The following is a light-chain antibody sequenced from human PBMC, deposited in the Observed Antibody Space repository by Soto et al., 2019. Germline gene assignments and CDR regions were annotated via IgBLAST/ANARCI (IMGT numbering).Light chain of an antibody. CDR3: QQYGSSTWT. CDR1: QSVSGY. CDR2: DAS. J-gene: IGKJ1*01. V-gene: IGKV3-20*01. Sequence: EIVLTQSPGTLSLSPGERATLSCRASQSVSGYLAWYQQKPGQAPRLLIYDASSRAKGIPARFTGSGSGTDFTLTIRRLEPEDFAVYYCQQYGSSTWTFGQGTKVDIK.